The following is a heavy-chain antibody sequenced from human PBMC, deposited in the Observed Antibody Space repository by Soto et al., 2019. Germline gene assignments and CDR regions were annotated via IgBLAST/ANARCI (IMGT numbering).Heavy chain of an antibody. D-gene: IGHD3-10*01. CDR2: INHSGST. CDR1: GGSFSGYY. V-gene: IGHV4-34*01. Sequence: SETLSLTCAVYGGSFSGYYWSWIRQPPGKGLEWIGEINHSGSTNYNPSLKSRVTISVDTSKNQFSLKLSSVTAADTAVYYCARTFAEIYCYGSGSSSMDYGMDVWGQGTTVTVSS. J-gene: IGHJ6*02. CDR3: ARTFAEIYCYGSGSSSMDYGMDV.